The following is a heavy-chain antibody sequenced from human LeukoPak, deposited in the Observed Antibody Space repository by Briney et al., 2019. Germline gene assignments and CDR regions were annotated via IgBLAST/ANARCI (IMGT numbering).Heavy chain of an antibody. CDR2: IYQSGTT. CDR3: ARGLVGAIQSDY. CDR1: GGSISSGSYY. J-gene: IGHJ4*02. Sequence: PSETLSLTCNVSGGSISSGSYYWSWIRQPPGKGLEWIGSIYQSGTTYYNPSLKSRVTISVDTSKNQFPLKLTSVTAADTAVYYCARGLVGAIQSDYWGQGTLVTVSS. V-gene: IGHV4-39*06. D-gene: IGHD1-26*01.